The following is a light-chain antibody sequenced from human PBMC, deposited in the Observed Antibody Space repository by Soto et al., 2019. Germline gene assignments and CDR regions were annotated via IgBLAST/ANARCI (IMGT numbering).Light chain of an antibody. V-gene: IGLV2-14*01. J-gene: IGLJ1*01. Sequence: QSALTQPASVSGSPGQSITISCTGTSSDVGGHNYVSWYQQHPGKAPKLMIYEVSNRPSGISNRFSGSKSDNTASLTISGLQAEDEADYYCSSYTSSTTSVFGIGTKLTVL. CDR2: EVS. CDR1: SSDVGGHNY. CDR3: SSYTSSTTSV.